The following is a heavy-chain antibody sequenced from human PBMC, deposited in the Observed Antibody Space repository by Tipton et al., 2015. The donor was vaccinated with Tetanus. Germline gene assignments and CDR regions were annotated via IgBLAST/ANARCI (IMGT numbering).Heavy chain of an antibody. V-gene: IGHV1-46*03. D-gene: IGHD5-18*01. CDR2: INPSGGST. J-gene: IGHJ4*03. CDR3: ARAGYSYGPYYFDY. CDR1: GYTFTSYD. Sequence: QLVQSGAEVKKPGASVKVSCKASGYTFTSYDINWVRQAPGQGLEWMGIINPSGGSTSYAQKFQGRVTMTRDTSTSTVYMELSSLRSEDTAVYYCARAGYSYGPYYFDYWGQGTTVTVSS.